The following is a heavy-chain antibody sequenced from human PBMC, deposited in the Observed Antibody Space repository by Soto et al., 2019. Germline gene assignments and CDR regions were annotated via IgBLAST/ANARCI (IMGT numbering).Heavy chain of an antibody. Sequence: QVQLQESGPGLVKPSQTLSLTCTVSGGSISSGGYYWSWIRQHTGTGLEWIGYIYYSGSTYYNPSLKSRVTISVDTSKNQFTLNLSSVTAADTAVYYCARAPPNGVVIMGLFDYWGQGTLVTVSS. CDR2: IYYSGST. CDR1: GGSISSGGYY. V-gene: IGHV4-31*03. D-gene: IGHD3-3*01. J-gene: IGHJ4*02. CDR3: ARAPPNGVVIMGLFDY.